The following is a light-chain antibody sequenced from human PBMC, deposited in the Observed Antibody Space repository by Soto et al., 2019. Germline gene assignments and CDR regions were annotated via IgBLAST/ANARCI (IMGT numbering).Light chain of an antibody. J-gene: IGKJ1*01. V-gene: IGKV3-20*01. Sequence: IMLTLSPCTLSLSTGERATLSCRASQSVSSSYLAWYQQKPGQAPRLLIYGASSRATVIPDRFSGSGSGTDFTLTISRLEPEDFAVYYCQQYGSSPSWPFGQGTMVDIK. CDR2: GAS. CDR3: QQYGSSPSWP. CDR1: QSVSSSY.